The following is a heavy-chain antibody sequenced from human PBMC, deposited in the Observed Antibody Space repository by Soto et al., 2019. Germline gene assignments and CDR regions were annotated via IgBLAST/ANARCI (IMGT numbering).Heavy chain of an antibody. J-gene: IGHJ5*02. V-gene: IGHV3-73*01. CDR3: AYALHYALDT. CDR1: EFTFGDSD. CDR2: IRGKSRNYAT. D-gene: IGHD3-16*01. Sequence: PGGSLRLSCAASEFTFGDSDVHWIRQACGNGLAWVGRIRGKSRNYATGYAASVKGRFTISRDDSRNTAYLQMNSLKTEDTAVYDCAYALHYALDTRRQGTLVTVSS.